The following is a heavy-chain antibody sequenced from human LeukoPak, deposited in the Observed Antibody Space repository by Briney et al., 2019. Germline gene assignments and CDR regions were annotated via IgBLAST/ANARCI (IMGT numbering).Heavy chain of an antibody. CDR2: ISGSGGST. CDR1: GFTFINYA. D-gene: IGHD3-22*01. CDR3: AIRPWDYDSSGFYDY. Sequence: GGSLRLSCAASGFTFINYAMNWVRQAPGKGLEWVSAISGSGGSTYYADSVKGRFTISRDNSKNTLFLQMNSLRAEDTAVYYCAIRPWDYDSSGFYDYWGQGTLVTVSS. J-gene: IGHJ4*02. V-gene: IGHV3-23*01.